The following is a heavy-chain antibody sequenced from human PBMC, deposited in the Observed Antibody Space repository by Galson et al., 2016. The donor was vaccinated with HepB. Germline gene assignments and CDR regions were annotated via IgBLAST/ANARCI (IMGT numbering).Heavy chain of an antibody. CDR2: IDPADSVT. CDR3: ARRRRPTGPGY. Sequence: QSGAEVKKPGESLKISCKTSGFDFTNYWITWVRQLPGKGLEWIGRIDPADSVTNYSPSFRGRVTISVDSSISTAYLQWSSLSASDTAIYYCARRRRPTGPGYWGPGTLVTVSS. D-gene: IGHD4-17*01. J-gene: IGHJ4*02. CDR1: GFDFTNYW. V-gene: IGHV5-10-1*01.